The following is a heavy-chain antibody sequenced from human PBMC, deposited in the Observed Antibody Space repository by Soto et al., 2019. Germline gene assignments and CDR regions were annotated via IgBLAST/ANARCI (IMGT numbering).Heavy chain of an antibody. V-gene: IGHV1-18*01. J-gene: IGHJ6*02. D-gene: IGHD3-10*01. CDR1: GYPFTSYG. CDR3: ARDLSFDRDYYYGIDV. Sequence: QVHLVQSGGEVKKPGASVKVSCKASGYPFTSYGIGWVRQAPGQGPEWMGWISPYNGNTYYPQKFQGRVTMTTDTSTKTVDMELRSLRTDVTAVYYCARDLSFDRDYYYGIDVWGQGTTVTVSS. CDR2: ISPYNGNT.